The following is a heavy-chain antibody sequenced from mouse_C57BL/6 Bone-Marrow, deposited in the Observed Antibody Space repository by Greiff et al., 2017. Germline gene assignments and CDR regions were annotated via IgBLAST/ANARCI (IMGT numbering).Heavy chain of an antibody. J-gene: IGHJ3*01. V-gene: IGHV1-15*01. D-gene: IGHD1-1*01. CDR3: TPFTTVAPY. CDR1: GYTFTDYE. CDR2: IDPETGGT. Sequence: QVQLQQSGAELVRPGASVTLSCKASGYTFTDYEMHWVKQTPVHGLEWIGAIDPETGGTAYNQKFTGKAILTADKSSSTAYMELRSLTSEDSAVXYCTPFTTVAPYWGQGTLVTVSA.